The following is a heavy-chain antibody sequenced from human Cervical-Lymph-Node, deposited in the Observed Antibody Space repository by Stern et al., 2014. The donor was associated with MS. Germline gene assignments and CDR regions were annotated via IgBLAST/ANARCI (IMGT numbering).Heavy chain of an antibody. J-gene: IGHJ4*02. D-gene: IGHD3-10*02. Sequence: QLQLQESGPRLVKPSQTLSLTCTVSGASVNAGGYYWNLLRQYPGRGLEWLGYIYSGGTTNYNPSLKSRISISVDTSKNQFSLYLTSVTDADTAVYYCARDASLFGDHDYWGQGTLGVVSS. CDR3: ARDASLFGDHDY. CDR2: IYSGGTT. V-gene: IGHV4-31*03. CDR1: GASVNAGGYY.